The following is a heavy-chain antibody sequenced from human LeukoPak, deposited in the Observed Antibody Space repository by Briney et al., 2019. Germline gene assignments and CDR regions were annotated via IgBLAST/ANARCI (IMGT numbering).Heavy chain of an antibody. Sequence: GGSLRLSCAASGFTFSTYWMVWVRQAPGKGLEWVTNIKQDGSEKYYVDSVKGRFTISRDNAKNSLYLQMNSLRAEDTAVYYCPKGYSDGIDYWRQGTLVTVSS. D-gene: IGHD5-18*01. J-gene: IGHJ4*02. CDR3: PKGYSDGIDY. CDR1: GFTFSTYW. V-gene: IGHV3-7*01. CDR2: IKQDGSEK.